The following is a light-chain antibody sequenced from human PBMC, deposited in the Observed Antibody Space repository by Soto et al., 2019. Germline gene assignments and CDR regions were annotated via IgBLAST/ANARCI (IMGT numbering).Light chain of an antibody. J-gene: IGKJ1*01. CDR2: KAS. CDR1: QSISSW. Sequence: DIQMTQSPSTLSASVGDRVTITCRASQSISSWLAWYQQKPGKAPKHLIYKASSLESGVPSRFSGSGSGTEFNLTISSLQPDDFATYYCQQYSSYPWTFGQGTKVEIK. CDR3: QQYSSYPWT. V-gene: IGKV1-5*03.